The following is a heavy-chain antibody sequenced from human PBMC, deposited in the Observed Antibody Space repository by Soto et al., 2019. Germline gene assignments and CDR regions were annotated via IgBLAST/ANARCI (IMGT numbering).Heavy chain of an antibody. CDR2: IYYSGST. J-gene: IGHJ5*02. CDR3: ARDRATYYDFWSGYYRGHSSLDP. Sequence: QVQLQESGPGLVKPSQTLSLTCTVSGGSISSGGYYWSWIRQHPGKGLEWIGYIYYSGSTYYNPSLKSRVTISVDTSKNQFSLKLSSVTAADTAVYYCARDRATYYDFWSGYYRGHSSLDPWGQGTLVTVSS. V-gene: IGHV4-31*03. D-gene: IGHD3-3*01. CDR1: GGSISSGGYY.